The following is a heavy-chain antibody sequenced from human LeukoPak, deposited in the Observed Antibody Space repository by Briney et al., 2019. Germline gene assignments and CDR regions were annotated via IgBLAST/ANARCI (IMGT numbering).Heavy chain of an antibody. D-gene: IGHD3-22*01. J-gene: IGHJ4*02. Sequence: PGGSLRLSCAASGFSLSNYAMSWVRQAPGKGLEWVAGISGNGGSLYYADSVKGRFTISRDNSKSALYLQVNSLRAEDTAVYYCAKRDAYDSSGFSPLFDYWGQGTLVTVSS. CDR3: AKRDAYDSSGFSPLFDY. CDR2: ISGNGGSL. V-gene: IGHV3-23*01. CDR1: GFSLSNYA.